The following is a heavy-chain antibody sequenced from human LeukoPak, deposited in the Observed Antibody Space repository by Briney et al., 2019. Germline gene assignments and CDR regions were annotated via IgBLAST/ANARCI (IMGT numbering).Heavy chain of an antibody. CDR3: ARGSSGLCYFDY. D-gene: IGHD6-19*01. CDR1: GYSISSGYD. V-gene: IGHV4-38-2*01. Sequence: SETLSLTCAVSGYSISSGYDWGWIRQPPGKGLEWIGSIYHRGSTYYNPSVKSRVTISVDTSKNQFSLKLSSVTAADTAVYYCARGSSGLCYFDYWGQGTLVTVSS. CDR2: IYHRGST. J-gene: IGHJ4*02.